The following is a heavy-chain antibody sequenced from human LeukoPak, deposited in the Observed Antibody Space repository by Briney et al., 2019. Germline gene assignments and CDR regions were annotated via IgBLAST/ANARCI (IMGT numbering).Heavy chain of an antibody. CDR3: ARVGSRYCSGANCYDGF. CDR1: GFTFSNYG. V-gene: IGHV3-33*01. CDR2: IWYDGSNK. J-gene: IGHJ4*02. Sequence: GGSLRLSCAASGFTFSNYGMHWVRQAPGKGLEWVAVIWYDGSNKYYGDSVKGRFTISRDNSKNTLYLQMNNLRAEDTAIYYCARVGSRYCSGANCYDGFWGQGTLVSVSS. D-gene: IGHD2-15*01.